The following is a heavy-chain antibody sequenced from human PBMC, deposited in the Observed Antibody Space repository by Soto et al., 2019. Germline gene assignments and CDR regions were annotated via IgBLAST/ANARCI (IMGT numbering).Heavy chain of an antibody. J-gene: IGHJ4*02. CDR1: AFNFSSYV. D-gene: IGHD6-19*01. CDR2: IWYDGGNK. V-gene: IGHV3-33*01. Sequence: QVQLVESGGGVVQPGRSLRLSCAASAFNFSSYVMHWVRQAPGKGLEWVAVIWYDGGNKYYANSVKGRFTISRDNYKNTLYLQMNSLRAEDTAVYYCARDGQWLPRDGLRSSYYFDYWGQGTLVTVSS. CDR3: ARDGQWLPRDGLRSSYYFDY.